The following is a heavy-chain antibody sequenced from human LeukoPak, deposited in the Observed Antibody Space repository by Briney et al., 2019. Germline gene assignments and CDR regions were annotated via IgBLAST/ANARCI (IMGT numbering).Heavy chain of an antibody. CDR2: IFHSGST. J-gene: IGHJ6*02. Sequence: GTLSLTCAVSGGSLSSNNWWSWVRQPPGKGLEWIGEIFHSGSTNYNPSLKSRVTISVDKSKNQFSLKLNSVTAADTAVYYCARDLMVATNYGMDVWGQGTTVTVSS. V-gene: IGHV4-4*02. CDR3: ARDLMVATNYGMDV. D-gene: IGHD5-12*01. CDR1: GGSLSSNNW.